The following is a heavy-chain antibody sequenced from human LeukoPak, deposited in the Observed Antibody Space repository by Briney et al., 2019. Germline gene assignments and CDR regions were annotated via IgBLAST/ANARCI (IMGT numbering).Heavy chain of an antibody. J-gene: IGHJ3*02. V-gene: IGHV1-69*13. CDR3: ARSGFNRDGYNYAAMWDDAFDI. CDR1: GCTFSSYA. D-gene: IGHD5-24*01. Sequence: SVKVSCKASGCTFSSYAISWVRQAPGQGLEWMGGIIPIFGTANYAQKFQGRVTITADESTSTAYMELSSLRSEDTAVYYCARSGFNRDGYNYAAMWDDAFDIWGQGTMVTVSS. CDR2: IIPIFGTA.